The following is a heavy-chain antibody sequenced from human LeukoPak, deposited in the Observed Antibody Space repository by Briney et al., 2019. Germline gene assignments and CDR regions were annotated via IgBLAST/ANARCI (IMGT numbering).Heavy chain of an antibody. V-gene: IGHV1-2*02. Sequence: GASVMVSCKTSGYTFTGYYMHWVRQAPGQGLEWMGWINPNSGGTNYAQKFQGRVTMTRDTSISTAYMELSRLRSDDTATYYCAREIGGYSYGFSVDYWGQGTLVTVSS. J-gene: IGHJ4*02. D-gene: IGHD5-18*01. CDR2: INPNSGGT. CDR1: GYTFTGYY. CDR3: AREIGGYSYGFSVDY.